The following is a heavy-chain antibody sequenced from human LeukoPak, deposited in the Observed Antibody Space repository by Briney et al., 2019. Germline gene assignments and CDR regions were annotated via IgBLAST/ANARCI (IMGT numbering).Heavy chain of an antibody. V-gene: IGHV4-34*01. D-gene: IGHD6-19*01. CDR1: GGSYSGYY. J-gene: IGHJ3*02. CDR3: ARQAVPRAFDI. CDR2: INHSGST. Sequence: PSETLSLTCAVYGGSYSGYYWSWIRQPPGKGLEWIGEINHSGSTNYNPSLKSRVTISVDTSKNQFSLKLSSVTAADTAVYYCARQAVPRAFDIWGQGTMVTVSS.